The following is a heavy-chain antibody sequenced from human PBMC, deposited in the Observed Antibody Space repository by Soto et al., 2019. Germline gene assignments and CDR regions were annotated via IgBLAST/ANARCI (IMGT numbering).Heavy chain of an antibody. V-gene: IGHV4-31*03. J-gene: IGHJ4*02. CDR3: ARELVGATLGIDY. D-gene: IGHD1-26*01. Sequence: PSETLSLTCTVSGGSISSGGYYWSWIRQHPGKGLEWIGYIYYSGSTYYNPSLKSRVTISVDTSKNQFSLKLSSVTAADTAVYYCARELVGATLGIDYWGQGTLVTVSS. CDR2: IYYSGST. CDR1: GGSISSGGYY.